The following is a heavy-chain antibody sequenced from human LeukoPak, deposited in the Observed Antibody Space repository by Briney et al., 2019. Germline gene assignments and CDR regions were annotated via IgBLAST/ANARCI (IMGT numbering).Heavy chain of an antibody. CDR2: ISSSSSYI. J-gene: IGHJ4*02. CDR1: GFTFSTSV. Sequence: GSLRLSCVASGFTFSTSVMHWVRQAPGKGLEWVSSISSSSSYIYYADSVKGRFTISRDNAKNSLYLQMNSLRAEDTAVYYCARAYLELFAYWGQGTLVTVSS. D-gene: IGHD1-7*01. V-gene: IGHV3-21*01. CDR3: ARAYLELFAY.